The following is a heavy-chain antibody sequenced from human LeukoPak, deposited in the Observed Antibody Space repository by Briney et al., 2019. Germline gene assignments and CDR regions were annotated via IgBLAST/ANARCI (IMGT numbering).Heavy chain of an antibody. J-gene: IGHJ4*02. V-gene: IGHV2-70*01. CDR1: GFSLRTSGMC. Sequence: SGPALLKPTQTLTLTCTFSGFSLRTSGMCVSWIRQTHGKALEWLALLDWDDDKYYSTSLKTTLTISKDTSKNQVVLTMANMDPVDTATYYCAQMEARYSYGYDYWGQGTLVTVSS. CDR3: AQMEARYSYGYDY. CDR2: LDWDDDK. D-gene: IGHD5-18*01.